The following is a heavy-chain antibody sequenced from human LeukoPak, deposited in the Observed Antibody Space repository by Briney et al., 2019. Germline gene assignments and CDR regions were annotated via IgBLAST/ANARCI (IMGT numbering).Heavy chain of an antibody. CDR2: INPNSGGT. CDR3: ARDSCSSTSCYGYFDY. CDR1: GYSFTAYY. V-gene: IGHV1-2*06. J-gene: IGHJ4*02. D-gene: IGHD2-2*01. Sequence: ASVKVSCKASGYSFTAYYMHWVRQAPGQGPEWMGRINPNSGGTNYAQKFQGRVTMTRDTFISTAYMELSRLRSDDTAVYYCARDSCSSTSCYGYFDYWGQGTLVTVSS.